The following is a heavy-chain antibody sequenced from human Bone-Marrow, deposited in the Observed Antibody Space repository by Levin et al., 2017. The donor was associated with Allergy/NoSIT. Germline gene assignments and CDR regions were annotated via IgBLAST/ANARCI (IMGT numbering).Heavy chain of an antibody. CDR2: IYPSDSDT. CDR1: GYTFTSHW. CDR3: ARHGKTSLRFDAFDI. Sequence: KPGGSLRLSCKGSGYTFTSHWIGWVRQMPGKGLEWMGIIYPSDSDTRYSPSFQGQVTISADKSISTAYLQWSSLKASDTAIYYCARHGKTSLRFDAFDIWGQGTMVTVSS. V-gene: IGHV5-51*01. J-gene: IGHJ3*02.